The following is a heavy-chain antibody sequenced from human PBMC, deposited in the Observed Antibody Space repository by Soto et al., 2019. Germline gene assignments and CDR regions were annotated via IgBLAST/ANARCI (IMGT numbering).Heavy chain of an antibody. CDR1: GGTFSSYA. CDR3: ARRVVPAAIDYYYGMDV. Sequence: QVQLVQSGAEVKKPGSSVKVSCKASGGTFSSYAISWVRQAPGQGLEWMGGIIPIFGTANYAQKFQGRVTITADESTSTAYIELSSLRSEDTAVYYCARRVVPAAIDYYYGMDVWGQGTTVTGSS. V-gene: IGHV1-69*01. D-gene: IGHD2-2*01. CDR2: IIPIFGTA. J-gene: IGHJ6*02.